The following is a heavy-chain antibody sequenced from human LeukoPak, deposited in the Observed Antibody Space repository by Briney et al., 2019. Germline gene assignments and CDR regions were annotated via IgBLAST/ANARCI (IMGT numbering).Heavy chain of an antibody. D-gene: IGHD5-24*01. CDR1: GGSFSGYY. CDR3: ARGRVFDI. Sequence: SETLSLTCAVYGGSFSGYYWSWIRQPPGKGLEWIGEINHSGSTNYNPSLKSRVTISVDTSKNQFSLKLSSVTAADTAVYYCARGRVFDIWGQGKMVTVSS. V-gene: IGHV4-34*01. J-gene: IGHJ3*02. CDR2: INHSGST.